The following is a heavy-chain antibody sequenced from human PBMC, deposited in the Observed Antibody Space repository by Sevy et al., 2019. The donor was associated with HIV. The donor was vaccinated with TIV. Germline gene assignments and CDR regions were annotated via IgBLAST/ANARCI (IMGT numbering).Heavy chain of an antibody. J-gene: IGHJ6*02. Sequence: GGSLRLSCTASGFTFGDYAMSWFRQAPGKGLEWVGFIRSKAYGGTTEYAASVKGRFTISREDSKSIAYLQMNCLKTEDTAVYYCTRETPGHSSRRRGTKYYYYGMDVWGQETTATVSS. CDR1: GFTFGDYA. CDR3: TRETPGHSSRRRGTKYYYYGMDV. CDR2: IRSKAYGGTT. V-gene: IGHV3-49*03. D-gene: IGHD6-13*01.